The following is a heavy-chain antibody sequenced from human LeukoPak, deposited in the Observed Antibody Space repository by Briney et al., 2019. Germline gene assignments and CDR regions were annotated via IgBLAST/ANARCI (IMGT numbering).Heavy chain of an antibody. CDR3: ARDRGSFMITFGGVIDDWFDP. CDR2: ISAYNGNT. CDR1: GYTFTSYG. D-gene: IGHD3-16*02. V-gene: IGHV1-18*01. J-gene: IGHJ5*02. Sequence: ASVKVSCKASGYTFTSYGISWVRQAPGQGLEWMGWISAYNGNTNYAQKLQGRVTMTTDTSTSTAYMGLRSLRSDDTAVYYCARDRGSFMITFGGVIDDWFDPWGQGTLVTVSS.